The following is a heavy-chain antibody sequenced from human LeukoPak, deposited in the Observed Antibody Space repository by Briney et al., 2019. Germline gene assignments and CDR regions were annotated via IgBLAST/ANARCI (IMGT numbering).Heavy chain of an antibody. CDR3: ARGGRRYFDYFDY. Sequence: GASVKVSCKASGYTFTSYAMHWVRQAPRQRLEWMGWINGGNGNTKHSQKFQGRVTITRDTSASTAYMHLSSLRSEDTAVYYCARGGRRYFDYFDYWGQGTLVTVSS. V-gene: IGHV1-3*01. J-gene: IGHJ4*02. D-gene: IGHD3-9*01. CDR2: INGGNGNT. CDR1: GYTFTSYA.